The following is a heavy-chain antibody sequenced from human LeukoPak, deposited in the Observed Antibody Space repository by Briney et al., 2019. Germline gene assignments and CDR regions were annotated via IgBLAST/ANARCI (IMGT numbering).Heavy chain of an antibody. CDR3: ARSRSSSPYDKNLNY. CDR1: GFMFTSYT. Sequence: GGSLRLSCTASGFMFTSYTMSWVREPPGKGLEWLSSISGNNNYIYHAPSLKGRFTISRDDAQNSVYLQMNSLKDEDTAVYYCARSRSSSPYDKNLNYWGQGTLVIVSS. CDR2: ISGNNNYI. J-gene: IGHJ4*02. V-gene: IGHV3-21*01. D-gene: IGHD3-10*01.